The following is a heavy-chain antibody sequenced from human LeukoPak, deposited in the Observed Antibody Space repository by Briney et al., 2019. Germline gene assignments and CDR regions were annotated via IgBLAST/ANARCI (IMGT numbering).Heavy chain of an antibody. CDR2: INPNSGGT. V-gene: IGHV1-2*02. J-gene: IGHJ6*03. D-gene: IGHD2-15*01. Sequence: GASVKVSCKASGYTFTGYYMHWVRQAPGQGLEWMGWINPNSGGTNYAQKFQGRVTMTRDTSISTAYMELSRLRSDDTAVYYCARDRRYCSGGSCHYYYMDVWGKGTTVTISS. CDR1: GYTFTGYY. CDR3: ARDRRYCSGGSCHYYYMDV.